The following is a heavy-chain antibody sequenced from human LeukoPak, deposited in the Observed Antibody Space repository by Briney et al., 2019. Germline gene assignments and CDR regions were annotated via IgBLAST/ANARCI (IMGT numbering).Heavy chain of an antibody. CDR3: ASFSHQRFEEYDY. CDR2: IIPIFGTA. V-gene: IGHV1-69*13. CDR1: GGTFSSYA. J-gene: IGHJ4*02. D-gene: IGHD2/OR15-2a*01. Sequence: SVKVSCKASGGTFSSYAISWVRQAPGQGLEWMGGIIPIFGTANYAQKFQGRVTITADESTSTAYMELSSLRSEDTTVYYCASFSHQRFEEYDYWGQGTLVTVSS.